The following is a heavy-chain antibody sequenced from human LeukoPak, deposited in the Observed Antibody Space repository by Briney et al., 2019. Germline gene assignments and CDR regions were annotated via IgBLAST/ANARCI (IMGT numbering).Heavy chain of an antibody. V-gene: IGHV3-9*01. CDR1: GFTFDDYA. J-gene: IGHJ4*02. CDR2: ISWNSGSI. Sequence: GRSLRLSCAASGFTFDDYAMHWVRQAPGKGLEWVSGISWNSGSIGYADSVKGRFTISRDNAKNSLYLQMNSLRAEDTALYYCAKGPGGYCSGGSCYKGLNWGQGTLVTVSS. D-gene: IGHD2-15*01. CDR3: AKGPGGYCSGGSCYKGLN.